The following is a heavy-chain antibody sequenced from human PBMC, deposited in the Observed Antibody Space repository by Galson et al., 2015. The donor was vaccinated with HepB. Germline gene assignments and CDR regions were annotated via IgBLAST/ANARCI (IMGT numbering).Heavy chain of an antibody. CDR1: GYTFTSYG. J-gene: IGHJ4*02. V-gene: IGHV1-18*04. CDR2: ISGYNGNT. CDR3: ARVVGPNFIVGEDPQTLDY. Sequence: QSGAEVKKPGASVKVSCKASGYTFTSYGISWVRQAPGQGLEWMGWISGYNGNTNYAQKLQGRVTMTTDTSTSTAYMELRSLRSDDTAVYYCARVVGPNFIVGEDPQTLDYWGQGTLVTVSS. D-gene: IGHD1-26*01.